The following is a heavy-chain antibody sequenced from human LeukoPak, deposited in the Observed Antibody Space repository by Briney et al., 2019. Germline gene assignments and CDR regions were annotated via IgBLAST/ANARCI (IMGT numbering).Heavy chain of an antibody. J-gene: IGHJ4*02. CDR3: TTKRGYSYGYAG. CDR2: SYSGGST. CDR1: GFTVSSNY. V-gene: IGHV3-66*01. Sequence: GGSLRLSCAASGFTVSSNYMSWVRQAPLKGLEWLSLSYSGGSTYYADSVKGRFTICRENSKNTLYLQMNSLRAEDTAVYYCTTKRGYSYGYAGWGQGTLVTVSS. D-gene: IGHD5-18*01.